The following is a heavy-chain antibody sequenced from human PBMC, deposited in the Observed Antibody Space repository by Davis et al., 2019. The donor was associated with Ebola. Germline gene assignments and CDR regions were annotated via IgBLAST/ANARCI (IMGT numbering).Heavy chain of an antibody. D-gene: IGHD4-17*01. CDR1: GFVFRSYV. J-gene: IGHJ3*02. Sequence: GESLKISCAASGFVFRSYVMSWVRRAPGKGLEWVAVISYDGSTKYYADSVKGRFTISRDNSKNTLYLQMNSLSAEDTAVYYCAKDLMTTVTTAYHDAFDIWGQGTMVTVSS. CDR2: ISYDGSTK. V-gene: IGHV3-30*18. CDR3: AKDLMTTVTTAYHDAFDI.